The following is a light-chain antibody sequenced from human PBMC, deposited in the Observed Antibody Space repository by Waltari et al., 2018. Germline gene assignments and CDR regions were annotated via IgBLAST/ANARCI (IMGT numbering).Light chain of an antibody. J-gene: IGLJ3*02. CDR1: SGSIATNY. CDR2: EDK. Sequence: NFMLTQPHSVSESPGKTVTISCTRSSGSIATNYVQWYQQRPGSAPTTIIYEDKQRPSGFPDRFSCSIDSSSNSASLTISGLKTEVEADYYCQSYDNSLTVFGGGTRLTVL. CDR3: QSYDNSLTV. V-gene: IGLV6-57*04.